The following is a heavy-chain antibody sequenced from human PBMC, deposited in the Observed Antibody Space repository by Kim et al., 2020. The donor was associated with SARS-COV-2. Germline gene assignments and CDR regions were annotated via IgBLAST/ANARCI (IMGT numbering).Heavy chain of an antibody. V-gene: IGHV1-3*04. CDR3: ARGGPFSGSGSPFDY. CDR1: GYTFSNNG. D-gene: IGHD3-10*01. J-gene: IGHJ4*02. Sequence: ASVKVSCKASGYTFSNNGIDWVRRAPGQRLEWMGWINIGDGNTAYPETFYDRITITRDISASASYLELSRLTSEDSGVYYCARGGPFSGSGSPFDYWGQGTLVIVSS. CDR2: INIGDGNT.